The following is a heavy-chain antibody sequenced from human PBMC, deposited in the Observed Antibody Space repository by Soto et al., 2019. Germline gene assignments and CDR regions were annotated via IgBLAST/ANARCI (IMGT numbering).Heavy chain of an antibody. J-gene: IGHJ6*02. Sequence: GASVKVSCKASGYTFTSYDINWVRQATGQGLEWMGWMNPNSGNTGYAQKFQGRVAMTRNTSISTAYMELSRLRSDDTAVYYCARVIRYLDWLLPRGSYYYYYGMDVWGQGTTVTVSS. CDR2: MNPNSGNT. V-gene: IGHV1-8*01. CDR3: ARVIRYLDWLLPRGSYYYYYGMDV. CDR1: GYTFTSYD. D-gene: IGHD3-9*01.